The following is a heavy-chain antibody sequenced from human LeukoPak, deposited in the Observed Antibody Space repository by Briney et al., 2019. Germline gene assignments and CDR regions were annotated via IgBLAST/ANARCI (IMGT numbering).Heavy chain of an antibody. Sequence: GASVKVSCKASGGTFSSYAISWVRQAPGQGLEWMGRIIPILGIANYAQKFQGRVTITADKSTSTAYMELSSLRSEDTAVYYCARDRGGRWLQSLSLDSDAFDIWGQGTMVTVSS. CDR1: GGTFSSYA. V-gene: IGHV1-69*04. J-gene: IGHJ3*02. D-gene: IGHD5-24*01. CDR2: IIPILGIA. CDR3: ARDRGGRWLQSLSLDSDAFDI.